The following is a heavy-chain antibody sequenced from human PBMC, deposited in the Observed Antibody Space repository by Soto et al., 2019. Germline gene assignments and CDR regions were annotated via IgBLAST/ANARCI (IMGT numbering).Heavy chain of an antibody. CDR3: ARQWLVRYFDL. V-gene: IGHV4-34*02. CDR2: VNHSGST. CDR1: GGSFNAYY. D-gene: IGHD6-19*01. Sequence: QVQLQQWGAGLLKPSETLSLTCAVYGGSFNAYYWSWIRQPPGKELEWIGEVNHSGSTTYNPSLKSRVTISVDTSKNPFSLKLSSMTAADTAVYYFARQWLVRYFDLWGRGTLVTVSS. J-gene: IGHJ2*01.